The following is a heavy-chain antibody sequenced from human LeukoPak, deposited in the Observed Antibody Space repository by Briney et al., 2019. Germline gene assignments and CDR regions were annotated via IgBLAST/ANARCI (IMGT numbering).Heavy chain of an antibody. CDR3: ASDSYGYHIFDY. Sequence: GSSVKVSCKASGGTFSSYAISWVRQAPGQGLEWMGGIIPIFGTANYAQKFQGRGTITADESTSTAYMELSSLRSEDTAVYYCASDSYGYHIFDYWGQGTLVTVSS. J-gene: IGHJ4*02. CDR1: GGTFSSYA. D-gene: IGHD5-18*01. V-gene: IGHV1-69*01. CDR2: IIPIFGTA.